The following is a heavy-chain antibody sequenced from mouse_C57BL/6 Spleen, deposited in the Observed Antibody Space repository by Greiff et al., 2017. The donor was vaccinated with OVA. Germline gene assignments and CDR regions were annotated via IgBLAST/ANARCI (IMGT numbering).Heavy chain of an antibody. CDR3: ARSESNYDYYAMDY. Sequence: VQLQQPGAELVKPGASVKLSCKASGYTFTSYWMHWVKQRPGQGLEWIGMIHPNSGSTNYNEKFKSKATLTVDKSSSTAYMQLSSLTSEDSAVYYCARSESNYDYYAMDYWGQGTSVTVSS. D-gene: IGHD2-5*01. CDR1: GYTFTSYW. CDR2: IHPNSGST. J-gene: IGHJ4*01. V-gene: IGHV1-64*01.